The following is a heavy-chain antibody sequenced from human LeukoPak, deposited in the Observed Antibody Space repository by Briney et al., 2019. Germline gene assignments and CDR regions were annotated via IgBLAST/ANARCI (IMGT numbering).Heavy chain of an antibody. CDR3: AREGGVMDDILTGYTTYYFDY. CDR2: IYYSGST. D-gene: IGHD3-9*01. V-gene: IGHV4-30-4*01. Sequence: PSQTLSLICTVSGGSISSGDYYWSWIRQPPGKGLEWIGYIYYSGSTYYNPSLKSRVTISVDTSKNQFSLKLSSVTAADTAVYYCAREGGVMDDILTGYTTYYFDYWGQGTLVTVSS. CDR1: GGSISSGDYY. J-gene: IGHJ4*02.